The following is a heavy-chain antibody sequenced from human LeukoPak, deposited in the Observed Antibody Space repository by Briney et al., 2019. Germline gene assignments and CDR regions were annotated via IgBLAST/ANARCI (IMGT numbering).Heavy chain of an antibody. Sequence: GSLRLSCAASGFTFSSYSMNWVRQAPGKGLEWIGSIYYSGSTYYNPSLKSRVTISVDTSKNQFSLKLSSVTAADTAVYYCARRRNWGSRGVDYWGQGTLVTVSS. D-gene: IGHD7-27*01. CDR1: GFTFSSYSMN. CDR3: ARRRNWGSRGVDY. V-gene: IGHV4-39*01. CDR2: IYYSGST. J-gene: IGHJ4*02.